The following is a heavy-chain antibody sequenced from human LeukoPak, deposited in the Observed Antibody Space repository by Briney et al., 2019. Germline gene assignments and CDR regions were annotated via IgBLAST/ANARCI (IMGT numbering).Heavy chain of an antibody. CDR3: AKEVRSSSGWYSDY. J-gene: IGHJ4*02. CDR2: ISSSSSTI. D-gene: IGHD6-19*01. CDR1: GFTFSSYS. V-gene: IGHV3-48*01. Sequence: GGSLRLSCAASGFTFSSYSMNWVRQAPGKGLEWVSYISSSSSTIYYADSVKGRFTISRDNSKSTLYLQMNSLRAEDTAVYSCAKEVRSSSGWYSDYWGQGTLVTVSS.